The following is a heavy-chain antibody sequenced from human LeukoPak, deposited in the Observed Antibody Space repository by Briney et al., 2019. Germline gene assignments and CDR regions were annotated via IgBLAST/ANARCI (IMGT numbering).Heavy chain of an antibody. CDR3: ARDGSYYYDSSGYPPGDY. J-gene: IGHJ4*02. V-gene: IGHV1-69*04. CDR1: GGTFSSYA. Sequence: GASVKVSCKASGGTFSSYAISWVRQAPGQGLEWMGRIIPILGIANYAQKFQGRVTITADKSTSTACMELSSLRSEDTAVYYCARDGSYYYDSSGYPPGDYWGQGTLVIVSS. D-gene: IGHD3-22*01. CDR2: IIPILGIA.